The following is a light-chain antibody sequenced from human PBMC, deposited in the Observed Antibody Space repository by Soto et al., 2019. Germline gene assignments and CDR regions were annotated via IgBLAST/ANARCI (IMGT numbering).Light chain of an antibody. V-gene: IGKV1-5*01. CDR1: QSISTW. CDR3: QHYNSYPIT. J-gene: IGKJ5*01. Sequence: DIQMTQSPSTLSASVGDRVTITCRASQSISTWLAWYQQKPGKAPNLLIYDASSLKSGVPSRFSGSGSGTEFTLTISSLQPDDFATYYCQHYNSYPITFGQGTRLEIK. CDR2: DAS.